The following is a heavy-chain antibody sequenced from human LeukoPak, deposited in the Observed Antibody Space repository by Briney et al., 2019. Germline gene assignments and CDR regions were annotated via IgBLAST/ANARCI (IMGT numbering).Heavy chain of an antibody. CDR2: ISGSGGST. Sequence: GGSLRLSCAASGFTFSSYAMSGVRQAPGKGLEWVSAISGSGGSTYYADSVKGRFTISRDNSKSTLYLQMNSLRAEDTAVYYCANIRAWWSRKYYFDYWGQGTLVTVSS. CDR1: GFTFSSYA. V-gene: IGHV3-23*01. D-gene: IGHD2-8*02. J-gene: IGHJ4*02. CDR3: ANIRAWWSRKYYFDY.